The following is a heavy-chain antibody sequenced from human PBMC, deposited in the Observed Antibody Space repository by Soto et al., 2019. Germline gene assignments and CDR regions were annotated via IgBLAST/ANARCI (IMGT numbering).Heavy chain of an antibody. CDR1: VGSVTSNNW. V-gene: IGHV4-4*02. CDR2: IYRTGST. D-gene: IGHD1-7*01. Sequence: PAESLSLSCAVSVGSVTSNNWWTCVRQPPGQGLEWIGEIYRTGSTNYNPSLKSQVTISLDKSENQFSLKVTSLTAADTAVYYCASRDPGTSVDYWGQGTLVTVSS. CDR3: ASRDPGTSVDY. J-gene: IGHJ4*02.